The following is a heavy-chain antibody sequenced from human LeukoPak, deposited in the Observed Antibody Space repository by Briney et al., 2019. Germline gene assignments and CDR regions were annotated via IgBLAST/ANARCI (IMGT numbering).Heavy chain of an antibody. CDR1: GGSISSYY. V-gene: IGHV4-4*07. CDR3: ARQTDPYNWFDP. J-gene: IGHJ5*02. CDR2: IYTSGST. Sequence: SETLSLTCTVSGGSISSYYWSWIRQPAGKGLEWIGRIYTSGSTNYNPSLKSRVTISVDTSKNQFSLKLSSVTAADTAVYYCARQTDPYNWFDPWGQGTLVTVSS.